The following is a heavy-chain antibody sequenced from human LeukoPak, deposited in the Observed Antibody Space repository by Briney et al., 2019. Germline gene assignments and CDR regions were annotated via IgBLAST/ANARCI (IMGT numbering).Heavy chain of an antibody. V-gene: IGHV3-7*01. CDR1: GFTFSTYW. CDR3: ARDVGGSLDY. Sequence: GGSLRLSCAASGFTFSTYWMAWIRQAPGKGLEWVANIKGDESARHQADSVKGRFTISRDNAKKSVYLQMSSLRGEDTAVYYCARDVGGSLDYWGQGTLVTVSS. D-gene: IGHD1-26*01. J-gene: IGHJ4*02. CDR2: IKGDESAR.